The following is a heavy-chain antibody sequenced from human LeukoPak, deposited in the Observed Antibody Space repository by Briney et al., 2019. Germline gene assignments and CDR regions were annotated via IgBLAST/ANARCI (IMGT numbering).Heavy chain of an antibody. Sequence: SETLSLTCTVSGGSISSYYWNWIRQSAGRGLEWIGRFYTGGSTNYNPSLKSRVTMSVDTSKNQFSLKLTSVIAAGTAVYYCARDALDSSGWFYHGMDVWGQGTTVTVSS. J-gene: IGHJ6*02. V-gene: IGHV4-4*07. CDR1: GGSISSYY. CDR2: FYTGGST. CDR3: ARDALDSSGWFYHGMDV. D-gene: IGHD6-19*01.